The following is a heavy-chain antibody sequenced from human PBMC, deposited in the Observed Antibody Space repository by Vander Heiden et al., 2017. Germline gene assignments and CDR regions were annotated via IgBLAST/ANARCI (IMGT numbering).Heavy chain of an antibody. D-gene: IGHD3-22*01. V-gene: IGHV1-69*10. CDR1: GGTFRTYG. J-gene: IGHJ4*02. CDR2: IIPVLGVA. CDR3: ARGRPHDYDSVGYWFFDY. Sequence: QVQLVQSGAEVKKPGSSVKVSCKAYGGTFRTYGISWVRQAPGQGLEWMGEIIPVLGVAKYAQNFQGRVTITADKSTSTTYMELSSLRSDDTAVYYCARGRPHDYDSVGYWFFDYWGQGTLVTVSS.